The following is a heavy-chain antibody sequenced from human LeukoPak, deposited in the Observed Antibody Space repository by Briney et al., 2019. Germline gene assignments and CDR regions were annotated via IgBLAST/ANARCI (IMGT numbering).Heavy chain of an antibody. D-gene: IGHD5-12*01. J-gene: IGHJ6*02. CDR1: GYTFTSYG. CDR2: IIPIFGIA. CDR3: ARYYLLGYDSFGMDV. V-gene: IGHV1-69*04. Sequence: GASVKVSCKASGYTFTSYGISWVRQAPGQGLEWMGRIIPIFGIANYAQKFQGRVTITADKSTSTAYMELSSLRSEDTAVYYCARYYLLGYDSFGMDVWGQGTTVTVSS.